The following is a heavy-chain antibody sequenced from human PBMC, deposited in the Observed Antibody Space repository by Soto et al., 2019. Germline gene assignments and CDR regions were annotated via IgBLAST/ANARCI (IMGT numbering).Heavy chain of an antibody. CDR1: GGSFSGYY. J-gene: IGHJ4*02. CDR3: VRGRAGEVATTDFDY. CDR2: INHSGST. V-gene: IGHV4-34*01. D-gene: IGHD5-12*01. Sequence: SETLSLTCAVYGGSFSGYYWSWIRQPPGKGLEWIGEINHSGSTNYNPSLKSRVTISVDTSKNQFSLKLSSVTAADTAVYYCVRGRAGEVATTDFDYWGQGTLVTVSS.